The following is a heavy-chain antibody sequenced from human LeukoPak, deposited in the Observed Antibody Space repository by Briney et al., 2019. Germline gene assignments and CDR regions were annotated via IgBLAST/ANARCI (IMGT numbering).Heavy chain of an antibody. CDR3: ARCDFWSGYLGHYYNYYMDV. CDR2: IIPIFGTA. V-gene: IGHV1-69*05. CDR1: GGTFSSYA. Sequence: SVKASCKASGGTFSSYAISWVRQAPGQGLEWMGGIIPIFGTANYAQKFQGRVTITTDESTSTAYMELSSLRSEDTAVYYCARCDFWSGYLGHYYNYYMDVWGKGTTVTVSS. D-gene: IGHD3-3*01. J-gene: IGHJ6*03.